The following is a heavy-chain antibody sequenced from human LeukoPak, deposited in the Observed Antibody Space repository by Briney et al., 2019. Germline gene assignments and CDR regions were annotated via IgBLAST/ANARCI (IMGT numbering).Heavy chain of an antibody. CDR2: IWYVGSNQ. CDR3: ARDLGGSSWYPESDPFYYYYGMDV. J-gene: IGHJ6*02. V-gene: IGHV3-33*01. Sequence: GVSLRLSCAASGFTFSSYGMHWVRQAPGKGLAWVAVIWYVGSNQYYAVSVKGRFTISRDNSKNTLYLQMNSLRAEDTAVYYCARDLGGSSWYPESDPFYYYYGMDVWGQGTTVTVSS. CDR1: GFTFSSYG. D-gene: IGHD6-13*01.